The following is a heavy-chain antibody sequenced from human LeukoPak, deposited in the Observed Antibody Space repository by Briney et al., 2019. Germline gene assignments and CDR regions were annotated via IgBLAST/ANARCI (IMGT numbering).Heavy chain of an antibody. J-gene: IGHJ4*02. Sequence: GGPLTLFCAASGFSVSSYEMKWVRQAPGEGLEGVSYSNRRGSTTYYADSVRGRFTISRDNAKNSLYLQMNSLRAEDTAVYYCAREGHTTGWPPFDFWGQGTLVTVSS. V-gene: IGHV3-48*03. CDR1: GFSVSSYE. D-gene: IGHD2/OR15-2a*01. CDR2: SNRRGSTT. CDR3: AREGHTTGWPPFDF.